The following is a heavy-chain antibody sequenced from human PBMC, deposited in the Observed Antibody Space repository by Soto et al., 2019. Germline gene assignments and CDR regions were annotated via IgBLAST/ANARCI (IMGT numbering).Heavy chain of an antibody. J-gene: IGHJ4*02. V-gene: IGHV3-30-3*01. CDR3: ASDRGIMAARTHFDY. D-gene: IGHD6-6*01. CDR1: GFTFSSYA. Sequence: QVQLVESGGGVVQPGRSLRLSCAASGFTFSSYAMHWVRQAPGKGLEWVAVISYDGSNEYYADSVKGRFTISRDHSKNTLYLQMNSLRAEDTAVYYCASDRGIMAARTHFDYWGQGTLFTVSA. CDR2: ISYDGSNE.